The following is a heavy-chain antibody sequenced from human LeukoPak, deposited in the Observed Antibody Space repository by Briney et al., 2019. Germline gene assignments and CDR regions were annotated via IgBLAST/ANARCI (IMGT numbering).Heavy chain of an antibody. V-gene: IGHV4-59*01. CDR1: RGSTSGYY. Sequence: KTSETLSLTCTVSRGSTSGYYWSWIRQPPGKGLEWIGYIDYSGSTNYNPSLKSRVTISVDTSKNQFSLKLSSVTAADTAVFYCARGGYYVNYFENWGQGTLVTVSS. CDR2: IDYSGST. D-gene: IGHD3-10*02. J-gene: IGHJ4*02. CDR3: ARGGYYVNYFEN.